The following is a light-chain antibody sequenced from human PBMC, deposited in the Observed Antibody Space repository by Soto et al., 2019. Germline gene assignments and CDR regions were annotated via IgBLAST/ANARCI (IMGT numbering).Light chain of an antibody. CDR3: ASWDDSLNGVV. CDR1: SSNIGGKT. CDR2: TNN. V-gene: IGLV1-44*01. Sequence: QLVLTQPPSASGAPGQRITISCSGSSSNIGGKTVNWYQQLPGTAPKLLIYTNNQRPSGVPDRFSGSKSGTSASLAISGLQSEDEADYFCASWDDSLNGVVFGGGTKLTVL. J-gene: IGLJ2*01.